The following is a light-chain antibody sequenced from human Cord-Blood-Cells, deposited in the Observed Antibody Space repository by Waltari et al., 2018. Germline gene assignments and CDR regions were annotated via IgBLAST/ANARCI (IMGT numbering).Light chain of an antibody. Sequence: EIVLTQSPGTLSLSPAERATLSCRASQSVSSSYLAWYQQKPGQAPRLLIYGASSRATGIPDRFSGSGSGTDFTLTISRLEPEDFAVYYCQQYGSSTQGTFGQGTKLEIK. CDR3: QQYGSSTQGT. CDR2: GAS. CDR1: QSVSSSY. V-gene: IGKV3-20*01. J-gene: IGKJ2*01.